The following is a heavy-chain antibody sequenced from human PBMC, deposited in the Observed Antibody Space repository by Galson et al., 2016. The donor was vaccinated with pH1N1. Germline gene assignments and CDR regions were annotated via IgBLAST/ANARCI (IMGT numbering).Heavy chain of an antibody. D-gene: IGHD1-26*01. CDR1: RYG. Sequence: RYGMHWVRQAPGKGLEWVALTSYDGSNKYYADSVKGRCTISRDNAENPLSLQMNSLRVEDTALYYCATEDYYTSLYWGQGILVTVSS. CDR2: TSYDGSNK. CDR3: ATEDYYTSLY. V-gene: IGHV3-30*12. J-gene: IGHJ4*02.